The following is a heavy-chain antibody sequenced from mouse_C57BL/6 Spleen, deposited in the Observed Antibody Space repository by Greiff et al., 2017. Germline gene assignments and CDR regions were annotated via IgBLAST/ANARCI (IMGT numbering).Heavy chain of an antibody. CDR3: ARSGYYGQGFAY. D-gene: IGHD1-1*01. CDR1: GFTFSDYG. V-gene: IGHV5-17*01. Sequence: EVMLVESGGGLVKPGGSLKLSCAASGFTFSDYGMHWVRQAPEKGLEWVAYISSGSSTIYYADTVKGRFTISRDNDKNTLFLQMTSLRSADTAMYYCARSGYYGQGFAYWGQGTLVTVSA. J-gene: IGHJ3*01. CDR2: ISSGSSTI.